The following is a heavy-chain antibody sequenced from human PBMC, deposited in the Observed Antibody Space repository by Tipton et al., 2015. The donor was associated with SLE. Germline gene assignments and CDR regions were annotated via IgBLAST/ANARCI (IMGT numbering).Heavy chain of an antibody. CDR3: ARGVGYEDL. CDR2: IYYSGST. V-gene: IGHV4-59*01. CDR1: GASMTNNY. D-gene: IGHD5-12*01. J-gene: IGHJ5*02. Sequence: TLSLTCTVSGASMTNNYWSWIRQPPGKGLEWIGYIYYSGSTNYNPSLKSRVTISVDTSKNQFSLKLNSVTAADTAVYYCARGVGYEDLWGQGTLVTVSS.